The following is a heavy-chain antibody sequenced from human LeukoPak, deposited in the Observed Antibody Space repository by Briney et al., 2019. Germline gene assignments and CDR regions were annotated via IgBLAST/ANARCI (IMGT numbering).Heavy chain of an antibody. CDR2: IKSDGSST. CDR3: SRDSLSSCGGDCYSGLDV. D-gene: IGHD2-21*02. CDR1: GLTGSHNY. Sequence: GSLRLSCAASGLTGSHNYVSWVRQAPGEALMWVSRIKSDGSSTTYADSVKGRFTISRDNAKNTLYLQMNSLRAEDTAVYYCSRDSLSSCGGDCYSGLDVWGQGTTVTVSS. V-gene: IGHV3-74*01. J-gene: IGHJ6*02.